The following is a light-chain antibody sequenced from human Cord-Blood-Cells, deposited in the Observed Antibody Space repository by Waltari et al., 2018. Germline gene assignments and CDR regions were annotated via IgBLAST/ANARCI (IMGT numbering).Light chain of an antibody. J-gene: IGKJ2*01. CDR1: QSVSSN. Sequence: EIVMTQSPATLSVSPGERATLSCRASQSVSSNLAWYQQKPGQAPRLLIYGASTRATGIPARFSGSGSGTEFTLTISSLQSEEFAVYYWQQYNNWPYTFGQGIKLEIK. CDR3: QQYNNWPYT. V-gene: IGKV3-15*01. CDR2: GAS.